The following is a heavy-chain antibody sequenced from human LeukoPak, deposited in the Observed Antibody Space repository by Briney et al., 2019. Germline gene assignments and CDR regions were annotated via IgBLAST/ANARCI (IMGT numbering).Heavy chain of an antibody. Sequence: PGGSLRLSCAASGFTFSDYGMSWVRQAPGKGLEWVSSISGSADNTYYADSVKGRFTISRDNSKNTLYLQINSLRAEDTAVYYCAKGGGYEVLYDYWGQGTLVTVSS. CDR1: GFTFSDYG. D-gene: IGHD5-12*01. V-gene: IGHV3-23*01. CDR3: AKGGGYEVLYDY. CDR2: ISGSADNT. J-gene: IGHJ4*02.